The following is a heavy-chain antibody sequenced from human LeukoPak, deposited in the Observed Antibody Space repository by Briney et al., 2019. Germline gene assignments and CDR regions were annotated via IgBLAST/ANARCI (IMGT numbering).Heavy chain of an antibody. CDR3: ARGQGPTYYMDV. CDR1: GCSISSGSYY. CDR2: IYTSGST. V-gene: IGHV4-61*02. Sequence: SETLSLTCTVSGCSISSGSYYWSWIRQPAGKGLEWIGRIYTSGSTNYNPSLKSRVTISVDTSKNQFSLKLSSVTAADTAVYYCARGQGPTYYMDVWGKGTTVTISS. D-gene: IGHD4-11*01. J-gene: IGHJ6*03.